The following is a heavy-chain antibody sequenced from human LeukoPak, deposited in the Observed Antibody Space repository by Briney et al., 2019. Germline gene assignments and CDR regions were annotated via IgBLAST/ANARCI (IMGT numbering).Heavy chain of an antibody. CDR3: ARGLN. CDR1: GASNSNSNYY. CDR2: IFYSGST. V-gene: IGHV4-39*01. Sequence: PSETLSLTCTVSGASNSNSNYYWGWIRQPPGKGLEWIGSIFYSGSTYYNPSLKSRVTISVDTSKNQFSLKLSSVTAADTAVYYCARGLNWGQGTLVTVSS. J-gene: IGHJ4*02. D-gene: IGHD3-22*01.